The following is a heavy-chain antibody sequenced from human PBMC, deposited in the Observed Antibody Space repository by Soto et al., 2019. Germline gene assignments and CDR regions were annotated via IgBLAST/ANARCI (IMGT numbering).Heavy chain of an antibody. CDR2: ISGGGDTT. D-gene: IGHD3-10*01. J-gene: IGHJ4*02. CDR1: GFTFNNYA. Sequence: EVQLLESGGSLVQPGGSLRLSCAASGFTFNNYAMTWVRQAPGKGLEWVSAISGGGDTTSYADSVKGRFTVSRDGSKNTVYLQMSRPRAEDTALYYCAKGRGGSGSLTPRVDFWGQGTLVTVSS. V-gene: IGHV3-23*01. CDR3: AKGRGGSGSLTPRVDF.